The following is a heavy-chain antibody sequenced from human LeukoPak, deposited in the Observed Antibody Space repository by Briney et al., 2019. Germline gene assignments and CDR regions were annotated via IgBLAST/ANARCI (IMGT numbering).Heavy chain of an antibody. V-gene: IGHV4-31*03. CDR2: IYCSGST. Sequence: KPSETLSLTCTVSGVSISSGGYYWSWIRQHPGKGLEWIGYIYCSGSTYYNPSLKSRLTISLDTSNNQFSLKLSSVTAADTAVYYCARGPVRDYSNYWGQGTLVTVSS. J-gene: IGHJ4*02. D-gene: IGHD4-11*01. CDR3: ARGPVRDYSNY. CDR1: GVSISSGGYY.